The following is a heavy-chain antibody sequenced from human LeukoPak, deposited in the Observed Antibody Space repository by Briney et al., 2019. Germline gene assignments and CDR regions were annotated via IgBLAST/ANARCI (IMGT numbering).Heavy chain of an antibody. V-gene: IGHV3-23*01. J-gene: IGHJ4*02. D-gene: IGHD5-24*01. CDR3: AKDQTDGYNLADY. CDR2: ISGSGGST. Sequence: PGGSLRHSRAAPGFTFSSYAMSSGRPAPGRGLEWVSAISGSGGSTYYADSVKGRFTISRDNSKNTLYLQMSSLRAEDTAVYYCAKDQTDGYNLADYWGQGTLVTVSS. CDR1: GFTFSSYA.